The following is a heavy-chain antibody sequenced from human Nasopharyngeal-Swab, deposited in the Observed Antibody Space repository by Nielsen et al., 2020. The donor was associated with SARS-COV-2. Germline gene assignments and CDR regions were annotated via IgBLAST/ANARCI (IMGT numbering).Heavy chain of an antibody. V-gene: IGHV6-1*01. CDR2: TYYTSKWYN. D-gene: IGHD3-3*01. J-gene: IGHJ6*02. Sequence: WIRQSPSRGLEWMGRTYYTSKWYNDYAVSVKSLITINLDTSKIQFSLQLNSVTPEDTAVYYCARASSITIFGVVISRGYYYYGMDVWGQGTTVTVSS. CDR3: ARASSITIFGVVISRGYYYYGMDV.